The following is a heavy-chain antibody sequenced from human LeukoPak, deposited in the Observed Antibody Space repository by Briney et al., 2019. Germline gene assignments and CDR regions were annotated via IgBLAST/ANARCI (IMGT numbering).Heavy chain of an antibody. Sequence: AGGSLRLSCAASGFTFSSYAMHWVRQAPGKGLEYVSAISSNGGSTYYANSVKGRFTISRDNSKNMLYLQMGSLRAEDMAVYYCVRAQGYDISTGYYIRYWGQGTLVTVSS. D-gene: IGHD3-9*01. CDR1: GFTFSSYA. V-gene: IGHV3-64*01. CDR2: ISSNGGST. CDR3: VRAQGYDISTGYYIRY. J-gene: IGHJ4*02.